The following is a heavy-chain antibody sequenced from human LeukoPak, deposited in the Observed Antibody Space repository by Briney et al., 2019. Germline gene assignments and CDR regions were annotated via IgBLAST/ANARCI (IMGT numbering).Heavy chain of an antibody. D-gene: IGHD3-3*01. J-gene: IGHJ5*02. CDR1: GGSISSYS. Sequence: SETLSLTCTVSGGSISSYSWSWMRQPAGKGLEWIGRIYPRESPNYNPSLKSRVTMSVDKSKNQFSLKLSSVTAADTAVYYCARVSHDFWSGLLFDPWGQGTLVTVSS. CDR2: IYPRESP. CDR3: ARVSHDFWSGLLFDP. V-gene: IGHV4-4*07.